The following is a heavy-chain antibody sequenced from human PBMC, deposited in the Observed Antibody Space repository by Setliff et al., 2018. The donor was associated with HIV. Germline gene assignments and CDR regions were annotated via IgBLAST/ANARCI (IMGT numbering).Heavy chain of an antibody. CDR2: IYHSGST. D-gene: IGHD3-10*01. V-gene: IGHV4-38-2*01. J-gene: IGHJ4*02. CDR3: ARGRLYGVVDY. Sequence: SETLSLTCAVSGYSISSGYYWGWIRQPPGKGLEWIGSIYHSGSTYYNPSLKSRVTISVVTSKNQFSLKLTSVTAADTAVYYCARGRLYGVVDYWGQGTLVTVSS. CDR1: GYSISSGYY.